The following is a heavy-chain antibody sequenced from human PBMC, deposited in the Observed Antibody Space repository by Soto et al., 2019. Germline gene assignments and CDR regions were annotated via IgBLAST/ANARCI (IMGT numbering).Heavy chain of an antibody. CDR3: AKVLGYCSSSSCSREAYYYYGMDV. V-gene: IGHV3-30*18. CDR1: GFTFNSYG. Sequence: QVHLVESGGGVVQPGRSLRLSCAASGFTFNSYGIHWVRQAPGKGLEWVATISYDGGNKYHADSVKGRFTISRDNPKNTLYLQMNNLRAEDTAVYYCAKVLGYCSSSSCSREAYYYYGMDVWGPGTTVTVSS. J-gene: IGHJ6*02. CDR2: ISYDGGNK. D-gene: IGHD2-2*01.